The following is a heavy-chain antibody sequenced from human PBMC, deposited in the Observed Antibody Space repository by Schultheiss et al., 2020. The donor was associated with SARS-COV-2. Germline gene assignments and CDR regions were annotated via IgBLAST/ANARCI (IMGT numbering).Heavy chain of an antibody. Sequence: ETLSLTCAVYGGSFSGYYWSWIRQAPGKGLEWVSAISGSGGDTYYADSVKGRFTISRDDSKNTVFLQMTSLRAEDTAVYYCARDQRGNTFGQNYYYFMDLWGKGTTVTVAS. J-gene: IGHJ6*03. V-gene: IGHV3-23*01. CDR2: ISGSGGDT. CDR1: GGSFSGYY. D-gene: IGHD3-10*01. CDR3: ARDQRGNTFGQNYYYFMDL.